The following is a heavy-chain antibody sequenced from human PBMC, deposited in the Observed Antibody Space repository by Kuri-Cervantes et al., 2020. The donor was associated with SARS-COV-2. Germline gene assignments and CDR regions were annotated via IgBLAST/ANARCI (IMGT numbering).Heavy chain of an antibody. CDR2: IRSKANSYAT. CDR1: GFTFSGSA. J-gene: IGHJ4*02. CDR3: TRHWTG. Sequence: ETLSLPCAASGFTFSGSAMHWVRQASGKGLEWVGRIRSKANSYATAYAASVKGRFTISKDDSKNTSYLQMNSLKTDDTAVYYCTRHWTGWGQGTLVTVSS. D-gene: IGHD3/OR15-3a*01. V-gene: IGHV3-73*01.